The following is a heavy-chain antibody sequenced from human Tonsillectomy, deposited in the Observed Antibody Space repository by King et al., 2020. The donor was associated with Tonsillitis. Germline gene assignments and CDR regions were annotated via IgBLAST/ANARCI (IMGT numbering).Heavy chain of an antibody. D-gene: IGHD6-19*01. CDR2: ISNSGRT. Sequence: QLQLQESGPGLVKPSETLSLTCTVSGDSITSDYWSWLRQPPGKGLEWIAYISNSGRTNSNPSLKSRVSISADTSKNQFSLKLRSVTAADTAVYYCAKGAGWYGYWGQGTLVTVSS. J-gene: IGHJ4*02. CDR1: GDSITSDY. CDR3: AKGAGWYGY. V-gene: IGHV4-59*01.